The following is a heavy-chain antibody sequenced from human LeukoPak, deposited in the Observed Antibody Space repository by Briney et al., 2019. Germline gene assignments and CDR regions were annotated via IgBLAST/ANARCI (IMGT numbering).Heavy chain of an antibody. CDR2: ISSSGSTI. Sequence: GGSPRLSCAASGFTFSDYDMGWIRQAPGKGLEWVSYISSSGSTIYYADSVKGRFTISRDNAKNSLYLQMNSLRAENAAVYYCAGTSNWNYEVWFDYWGQGTLVIVSS. V-gene: IGHV3-11*04. J-gene: IGHJ4*02. CDR3: AGTSNWNYEVWFDY. D-gene: IGHD1-7*01. CDR1: GFTFSDYD.